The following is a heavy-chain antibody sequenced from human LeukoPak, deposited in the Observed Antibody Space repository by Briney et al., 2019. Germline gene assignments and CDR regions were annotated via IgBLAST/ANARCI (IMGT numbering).Heavy chain of an antibody. Sequence: PSETLSLTCTVSGGSISSNYWSWIRQPPGKGLEWIGYIYYSGSTNYNPSLKSRVTISVDTSKNQFSLKVRSVTAADTAVHYCARLAHGAYVWGTNRLYFFDHWGQGTLVTVSS. J-gene: IGHJ4*02. CDR3: ARLAHGAYVWGTNRLYFFDH. CDR2: IYYSGST. D-gene: IGHD3-16*02. V-gene: IGHV4-59*01. CDR1: GGSISSNY.